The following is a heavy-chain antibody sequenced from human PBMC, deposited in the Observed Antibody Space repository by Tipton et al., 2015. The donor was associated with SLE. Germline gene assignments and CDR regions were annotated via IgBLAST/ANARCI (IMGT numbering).Heavy chain of an antibody. V-gene: IGHV3-74*03. Sequence: SLRLSCTVSGYTFISYWMHWVRQVPGKGLVWVSRINSEGSGTKYADSVQGRFTISRDNAKNTLYLEMNSLRDEDTALYYCVREKSGGYLDAFDIWGPGTRVTVSS. D-gene: IGHD1-26*01. CDR3: VREKSGGYLDAFDI. J-gene: IGHJ3*02. CDR2: INSEGSGT. CDR1: GYTFISYW.